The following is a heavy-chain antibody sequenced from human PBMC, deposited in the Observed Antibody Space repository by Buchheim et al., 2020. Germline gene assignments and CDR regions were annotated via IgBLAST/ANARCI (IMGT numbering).Heavy chain of an antibody. CDR1: GFNFGIYG. Sequence: QVQLVESGGGVVQPGTFLRLSCEASGFNFGIYGMHWVRQAPGKGVEWVAAISYDGNRHYYADTVKDRFTISRDNSKNKLSMQMDSLRAEDTAVFYCAKGMSYCSGGCFSSGGLDVWGQGTT. D-gene: IGHD2-15*01. CDR2: ISYDGNRH. CDR3: AKGMSYCSGGCFSSGGLDV. V-gene: IGHV3-30*18. J-gene: IGHJ6*02.